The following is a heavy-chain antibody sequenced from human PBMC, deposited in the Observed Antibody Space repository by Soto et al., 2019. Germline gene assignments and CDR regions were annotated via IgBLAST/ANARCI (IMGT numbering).Heavy chain of an antibody. D-gene: IGHD5-18*01. CDR3: ARDWEYRYAADAFDI. J-gene: IGHJ3*02. V-gene: IGHV1-18*01. Sequence: ASVKVSCKASGYTFTSYGISWVRQAPGQGLEWMGWISAYNGNTNYAQKLQGRVTMTTDTSTSTAYMELRSLRSDDTAVYYCARDWEYRYAADAFDIWAQGKMVTVSS. CDR2: ISAYNGNT. CDR1: GYTFTSYG.